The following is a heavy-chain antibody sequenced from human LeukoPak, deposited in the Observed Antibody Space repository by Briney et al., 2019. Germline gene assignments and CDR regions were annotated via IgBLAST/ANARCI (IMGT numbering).Heavy chain of an antibody. J-gene: IGHJ4*02. D-gene: IGHD2-15*01. CDR3: ARPAQYCSGGSCYFDY. CDR1: GFTFSSYS. V-gene: IGHV3-48*02. CDR2: ISSSSSTI. Sequence: GGSLRPSCAASGFTFSSYSMNWVRQAPGKGLEWVSYISSSSSTIYYADSVKGRFTISRDNAKNSLYLQMNSLRDEDTAVYYCARPAQYCSGGSCYFDYWGQGTLVTVSS.